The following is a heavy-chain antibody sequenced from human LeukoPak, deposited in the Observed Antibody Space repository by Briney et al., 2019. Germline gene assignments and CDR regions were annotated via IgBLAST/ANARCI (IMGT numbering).Heavy chain of an antibody. CDR2: VTGDSRYI. CDR1: GFTFSVYS. V-gene: IGHV3-21*01. J-gene: IGHJ4*02. CDR3: AKDGLNGDHYDFWSGYLGDPFDY. D-gene: IGHD3-3*01. Sequence: PGGSLRLSCAASGFTFSVYSMNWVRQAPGRGLEWLSSVTGDSRYIYYADSVKGRFTISRDNSKNTLYLQMNSLRAEDTAVYYCAKDGLNGDHYDFWSGYLGDPFDYWGQGTLVTVSS.